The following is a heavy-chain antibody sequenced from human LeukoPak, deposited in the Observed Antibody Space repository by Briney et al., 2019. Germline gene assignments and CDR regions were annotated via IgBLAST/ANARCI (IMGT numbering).Heavy chain of an antibody. J-gene: IGHJ4*02. Sequence: PSETLSLTCAAYGGSFSGYYWSWIRQPPGKGLEWIGEINHSGSTNYNPSLKSRVTISVDTSKNQFSLKLSSVTAADTAVYYCARGSTGRFDYWGQGTLVTVSS. CDR2: INHSGST. CDR3: ARGSTGRFDY. CDR1: GGSFSGYY. D-gene: IGHD4-17*01. V-gene: IGHV4-34*01.